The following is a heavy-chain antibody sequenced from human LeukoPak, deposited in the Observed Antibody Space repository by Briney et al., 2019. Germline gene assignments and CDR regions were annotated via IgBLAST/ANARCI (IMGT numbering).Heavy chain of an antibody. J-gene: IGHJ4*02. D-gene: IGHD6-19*01. CDR3: AKWGYSSGWYEGGFDY. CDR1: GFTFSSYA. CDR2: ISGSGGST. Sequence: GGSLRLSCAASGFTFSSYAMSWVRQAPGKGLEWVSAISGSGGSTYYADSVKGRFTISRDNSKNTLYLQMNSLRAEDTAVYCCAKWGYSSGWYEGGFDYWGQGTLVTVSS. V-gene: IGHV3-23*01.